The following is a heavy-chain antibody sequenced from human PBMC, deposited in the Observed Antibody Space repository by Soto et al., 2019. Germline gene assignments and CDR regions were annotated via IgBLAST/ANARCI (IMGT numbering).Heavy chain of an antibody. J-gene: IGHJ6*02. V-gene: IGHV1-8*01. Sequence: QVQLVQSGAEVKKPGASVKVSCKASGYTFTSYDINWVRQATGQGLEWMGWMNPNSGNTGYAQKFQGRVTMTRKTSISTAYMELSSLRSEDTAVYYCARGYSGYDLWSNYYYYYGMDVWGQGTTVTVSS. CDR2: MNPNSGNT. D-gene: IGHD5-12*01. CDR3: ARGYSGYDLWSNYYYYYGMDV. CDR1: GYTFTSYD.